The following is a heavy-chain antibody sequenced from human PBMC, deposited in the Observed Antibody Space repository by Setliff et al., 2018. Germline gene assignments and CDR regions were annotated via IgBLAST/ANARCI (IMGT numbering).Heavy chain of an antibody. J-gene: IGHJ4*02. CDR3: ARRRYYDSSGYYYFDY. CDR1: GYSFTSYW. Sequence: GESLKISCKGSGYSFTSYWIGWVRQMPGKGLEWMGIIYPGDSDTRYSPSFQGQVTISADKSISTAYLQWSSLKASDTTMYYCARRRYYDSSGYYYFDYWGQGTLVTVSS. CDR2: IYPGDSDT. V-gene: IGHV5-51*01. D-gene: IGHD3-22*01.